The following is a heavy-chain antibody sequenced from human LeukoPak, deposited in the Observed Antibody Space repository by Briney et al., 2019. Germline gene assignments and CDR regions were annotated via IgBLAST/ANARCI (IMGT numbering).Heavy chain of an antibody. CDR1: GYTFTDYS. V-gene: IGHV1-2*02. CDR2: INPQSGGT. CDR3: ARDNLLRGFDA. J-gene: IGHJ5*02. Sequence: GASVKVSCKAAGYTFTDYSIHWGRQAPGQGLEWMGWINPQSGGTNYAPKFQGRVAVTSDTSINTAYMELKTLTSDDTAVYYCARDNLLRGFDAWGQGTLVSVPS. D-gene: IGHD1-14*01.